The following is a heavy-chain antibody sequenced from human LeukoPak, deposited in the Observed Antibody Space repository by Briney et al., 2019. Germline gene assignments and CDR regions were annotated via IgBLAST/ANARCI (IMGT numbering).Heavy chain of an antibody. D-gene: IGHD3-10*01. J-gene: IGHJ6*03. Sequence: KPSETLSLTCTVSGYSISSGYYWGWIRQPPGKGLEWIGSIYHSGSTNYNPSLKSRVTISVDTSKNQFSLKLSSVTAADTAVYYCRGGSGSYYKNYYYYYMDVWGKGTTVTISS. CDR3: RGGSGSYYKNYYYYYMDV. CDR2: IYHSGST. CDR1: GYSISSGYY. V-gene: IGHV4-38-2*02.